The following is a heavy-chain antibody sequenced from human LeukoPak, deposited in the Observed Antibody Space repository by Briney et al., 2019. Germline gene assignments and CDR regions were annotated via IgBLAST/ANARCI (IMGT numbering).Heavy chain of an antibody. CDR3: AREGFYDILTGDQGDWFDP. Sequence: GGSLILSCSASGFTFRTYGMHWFRQAPGKELEWVAVIWYDGSNKNYADSVKGRFTVSRGNSKNTLYLQMNSLRAEDTAMYYCAREGFYDILTGDQGDWFDPWGQGTLVTVSS. CDR2: IWYDGSNK. V-gene: IGHV3-33*01. CDR1: GFTFRTYG. D-gene: IGHD3-9*01. J-gene: IGHJ5*02.